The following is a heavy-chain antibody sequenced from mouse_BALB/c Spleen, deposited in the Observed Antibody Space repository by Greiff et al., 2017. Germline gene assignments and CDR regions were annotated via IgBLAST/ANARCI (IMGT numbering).Heavy chain of an antibody. CDR3: APYDYDEGYYAMDY. CDR1: GFNIKDTY. J-gene: IGHJ4*01. CDR2: IDPANGNT. V-gene: IGHV14-3*02. D-gene: IGHD2-4*01. Sequence: EVQLQQSGAELVKPGASVKLSCTASGFNIKDTYMHWVKQRPEQGLEWIGRIDPANGNTKYDPKFQGKATITADTSSNTAYLQLSSLTSEDTAVYYCAPYDYDEGYYAMDYWGQGTSVTVSS.